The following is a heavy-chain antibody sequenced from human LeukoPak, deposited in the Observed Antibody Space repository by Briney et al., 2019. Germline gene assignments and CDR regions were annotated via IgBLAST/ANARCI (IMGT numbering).Heavy chain of an antibody. CDR3: ARADYGGNAGGF. Sequence: GGSLRLSCTASGFTFGDYAMSWFRQAPGRGLEWVGFIRAKTYGGTTQYAASVKDRFTISRDDSKSIAYLQMNSLKTEDTAVYYCARADYGGNAGGFRGQGTLVTVSS. V-gene: IGHV3-49*03. CDR1: GFTFGDYA. CDR2: IRAKTYGGTT. J-gene: IGHJ4*02. D-gene: IGHD4-23*01.